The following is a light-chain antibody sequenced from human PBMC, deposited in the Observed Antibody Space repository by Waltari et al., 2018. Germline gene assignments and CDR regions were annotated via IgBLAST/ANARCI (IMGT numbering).Light chain of an antibody. CDR2: DVG. Sequence: QSALTQPASVSGSPGQSITISCTGSSPDVGAYNFVSWYQQHPGKVPKLILYDVGNRPSGISHRFSASKSGNTASLTISGLQEEDEGEYYCSSYTTSTTLLFGTGTRLTVL. CDR1: SPDVGAYNF. J-gene: IGLJ1*01. CDR3: SSYTTSTTLL. V-gene: IGLV2-14*01.